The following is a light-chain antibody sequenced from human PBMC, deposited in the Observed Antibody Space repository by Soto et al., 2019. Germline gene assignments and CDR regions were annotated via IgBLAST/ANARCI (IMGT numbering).Light chain of an antibody. CDR2: GAS. J-gene: IGKJ1*01. CDR1: QSISHN. Sequence: EIVMTQSPATLSVTPGERATLSCMASQSISHNLAWYHQRPGQAPRLLIYGASTRVTGIPARFSGSGSETEFTLSIRSLQSADFAVYYCHPYNSWLTFVQGTRVEI. CDR3: HPYNSWLT. V-gene: IGKV3-15*01.